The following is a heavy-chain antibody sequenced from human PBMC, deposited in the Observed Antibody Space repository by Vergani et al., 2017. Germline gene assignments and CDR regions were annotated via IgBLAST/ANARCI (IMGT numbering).Heavy chain of an antibody. Sequence: QVQLQESGPGLVKPSQTLSLTCTVSGDSINGGTYYWSWIRQPAGKGLEWIGRIFVTGATSYNPSLKSRVTISLDTSKNQFSLKLSSVTAADTAVYYCARFLTGTTIYYYYGMDVWGQGTTVTVSS. J-gene: IGHJ6*02. CDR3: ARFLTGTTIYYYYGMDV. CDR2: IFVTGAT. V-gene: IGHV4-61*02. D-gene: IGHD1-20*01. CDR1: GDSINGGTYY.